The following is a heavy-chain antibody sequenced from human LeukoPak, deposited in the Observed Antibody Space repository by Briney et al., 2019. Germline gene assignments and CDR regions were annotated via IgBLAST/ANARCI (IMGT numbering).Heavy chain of an antibody. V-gene: IGHV1-69*13. CDR1: GGTFSSYA. J-gene: IGHJ4*02. D-gene: IGHD4-11*01. Sequence: SVKVSCKASGGTFSSYAISWVRQAPGQGLEWMGGIIPIFGTANYAQKFQGRVTITADESTSTAYMELSSLRPEDTAVYYCAREASNDYSNYATYYFDYWGQGTLVTVSS. CDR3: AREASNDYSNYATYYFDY. CDR2: IIPIFGTA.